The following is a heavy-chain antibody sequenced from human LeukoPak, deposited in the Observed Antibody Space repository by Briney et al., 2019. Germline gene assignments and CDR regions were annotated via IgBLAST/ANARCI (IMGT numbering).Heavy chain of an antibody. CDR3: ARDVQIDC. CDR2: IRSSGSYI. V-gene: IGHV3-21*01. Sequence: GGSLRLSCAASGFTFSSYSMNWVRQAPGKGLEWVSPIRSSGSYIFYADSVKGRFTISRDNAENSLYLQMNSLRAEDTAVYYCARDVQIDCWGQGTLVTVSS. J-gene: IGHJ4*02. CDR1: GFTFSSYS.